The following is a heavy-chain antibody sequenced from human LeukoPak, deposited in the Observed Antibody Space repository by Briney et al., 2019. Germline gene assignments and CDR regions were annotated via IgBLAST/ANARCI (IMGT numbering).Heavy chain of an antibody. CDR3: ARVHNEWGDAFDI. D-gene: IGHD1-26*01. V-gene: IGHV1-69*01. J-gene: IGHJ3*02. CDR2: IIPIFGTA. CDR1: GGTFSSYA. Sequence: SVKVSCKASGGTFSSYAISWVRQAPGQGLEWMGGIIPIFGTANYAQKFQGRVTITADESTSTAYMELSSLRSEDTAVYYCARVHNEWGDAFDIWGQGTMVTVSS.